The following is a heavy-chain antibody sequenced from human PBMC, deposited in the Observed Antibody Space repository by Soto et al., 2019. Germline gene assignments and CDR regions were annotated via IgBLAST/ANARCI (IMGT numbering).Heavy chain of an antibody. CDR3: ARASGCSGDSCAFDP. J-gene: IGHJ5*02. Sequence: SETLSLTCTVSGGSISTYYWSWIRQPPGKGLEWVGYIYYTGSTNYNPSLKSRVTISVDTSKNQFSLKLSSVTAADTAVYYCARASGCSGDSCAFDPWGQGTLVTVS. CDR1: GGSISTYY. CDR2: IYYTGST. V-gene: IGHV4-59*01. D-gene: IGHD2-15*01.